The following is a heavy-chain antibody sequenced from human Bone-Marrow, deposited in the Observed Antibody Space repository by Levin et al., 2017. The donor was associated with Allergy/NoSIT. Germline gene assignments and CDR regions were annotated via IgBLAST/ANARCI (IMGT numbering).Heavy chain of an antibody. Sequence: GGSLRLSCAASGFTFSSYSMNWVRQAPGKGLEWVSSISRRINYVFYADLVNGRFTTTRDNAKNLLYLHINNLRAEATAVYYCVREVYGGNSAAFDMWGQGPMVTVSS. V-gene: IGHV3-21*06. J-gene: IGHJ3*02. CDR2: ISRRINYV. D-gene: IGHD4-23*01. CDR3: VREVYGGNSAAFDM. CDR1: GFTFSSYS.